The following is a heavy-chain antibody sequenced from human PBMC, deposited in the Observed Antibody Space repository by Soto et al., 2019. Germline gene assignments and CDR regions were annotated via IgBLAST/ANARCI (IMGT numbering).Heavy chain of an antibody. Sequence: GASVKVSCKASGGTFSSYTISWVRQAPGQGLEWMGRIIPILGIANYAQKFQGRVTITADKSTSTAYMELSSLRSEDTAVYYCARGIYCSGGSCYPGYYFDYWGQGTLVTVSS. CDR2: IIPILGIA. V-gene: IGHV1-69*02. CDR1: GGTFSSYT. CDR3: ARGIYCSGGSCYPGYYFDY. D-gene: IGHD2-15*01. J-gene: IGHJ4*02.